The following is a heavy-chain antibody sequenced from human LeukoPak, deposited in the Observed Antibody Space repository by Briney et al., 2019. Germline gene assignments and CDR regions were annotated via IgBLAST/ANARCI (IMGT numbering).Heavy chain of an antibody. CDR2: ISYDGSNK. D-gene: IGHD4-23*01. V-gene: IGHV3-30*03. CDR3: ARAPDYGGNPGPEDDAFDI. Sequence: GRSLRLSCAASGFTFSSYGMHWVRQAPGKGLEWVAVISYDGSNKYYADSVKGRFTISRDNSKNTLYLQMNSLRAEDTAVYYCARAPDYGGNPGPEDDAFDIWGQGTMVTVSS. CDR1: GFTFSSYG. J-gene: IGHJ3*02.